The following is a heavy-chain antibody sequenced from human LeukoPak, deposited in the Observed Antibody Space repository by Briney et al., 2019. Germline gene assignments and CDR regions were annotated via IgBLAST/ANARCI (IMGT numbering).Heavy chain of an antibody. CDR3: ARGRVPAAIRGGWFDP. CDR2: IYTSGST. Sequence: SETLSLTCTVSGGSISSYYWSWIRQPAGKGLEWIGRIYTSGSTNYNPSLKSRVTMSVDTSKNQFSLKLSSVTAADTAVYYCARGRVPAAIRGGWFDPWGQGTLVTVSS. J-gene: IGHJ5*02. D-gene: IGHD2-2*02. CDR1: GGSISSYY. V-gene: IGHV4-4*07.